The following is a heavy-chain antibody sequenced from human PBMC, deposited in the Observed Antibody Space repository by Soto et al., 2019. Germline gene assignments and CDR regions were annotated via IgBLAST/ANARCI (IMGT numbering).Heavy chain of an antibody. D-gene: IGHD2-8*01. CDR1: GYRFSIYW. CDR2: IYPGDSDT. V-gene: IGHV5-51*01. Sequence: GESLKISCQGSGYRFSIYWIAWVRQMPGKGLEWMGIIYPGDSDTIYSPSFQGQVTFSVDKSTSTAYLQWSSLKASDTAMYYCARQGSNGAYYYYGMDVWGQGTTVTVSS. J-gene: IGHJ6*02. CDR3: ARQGSNGAYYYYGMDV.